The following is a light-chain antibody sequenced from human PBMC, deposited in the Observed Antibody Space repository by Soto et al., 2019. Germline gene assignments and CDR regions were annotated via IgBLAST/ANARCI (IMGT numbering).Light chain of an antibody. CDR2: GAS. Sequence: EIVLTQSPVDMSVPPGESVTLSCRTSQTVRDNLAWYQQRPGQSPRLLIYGASTTATGVPGRFSGSGSGTAFTLIIISLQSEDSAVYYCQQYSNWSPLVFGGGTRVDIK. V-gene: IGKV3-15*01. J-gene: IGKJ3*01. CDR1: QTVRDN. CDR3: QQYSNWSPLV.